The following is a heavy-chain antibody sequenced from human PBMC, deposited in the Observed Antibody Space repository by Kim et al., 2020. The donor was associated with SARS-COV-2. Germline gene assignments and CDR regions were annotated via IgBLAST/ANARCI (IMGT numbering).Heavy chain of an antibody. J-gene: IGHJ6*02. CDR3: ARVTSIVVDYYGMDV. Sequence: PALKGRVTIAVDTSKNQFSLKLSSVTAADTAVYYCARVTSIVVDYYGMDVWGQGTTVTVSS. D-gene: IGHD2-15*01. V-gene: IGHV4-59*01.